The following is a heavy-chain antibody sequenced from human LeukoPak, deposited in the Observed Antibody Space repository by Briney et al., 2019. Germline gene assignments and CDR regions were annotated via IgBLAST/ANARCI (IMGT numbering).Heavy chain of an antibody. D-gene: IGHD3-16*01. CDR2: IYYSGST. CDR1: GGSISSYY. Sequence: PSETLSLTCTVSGGSISSYYWSWIRQPPGKGLEWIGYIYYSGSTNYNPSLKSRVTISVDTSKNQSSLKLSSVTAADTAVYYCARDGGYYGMDVWGQGTTVTVSS. CDR3: ARDGGYYGMDV. V-gene: IGHV4-59*01. J-gene: IGHJ6*02.